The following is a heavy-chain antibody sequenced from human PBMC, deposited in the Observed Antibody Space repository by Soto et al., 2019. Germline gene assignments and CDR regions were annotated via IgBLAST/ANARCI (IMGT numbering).Heavy chain of an antibody. Sequence: QVQLVQSGAEVRKPGSSLKRSCQTSGYPFTSYHMHWVRQSPGQGLEWMGVINPTEGRTRYSQRFQDRVTMTRDTSTSTVYMELSSLRSEDTATYFCARGREYSFGYNWFDPWGQGTLVTVSS. CDR1: GYPFTSYH. J-gene: IGHJ5*02. V-gene: IGHV1-46*01. D-gene: IGHD5-12*01. CDR2: INPTEGRT. CDR3: ARGREYSFGYNWFDP.